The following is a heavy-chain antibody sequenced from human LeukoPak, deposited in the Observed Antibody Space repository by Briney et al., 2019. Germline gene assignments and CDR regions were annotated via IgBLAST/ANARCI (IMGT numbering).Heavy chain of an antibody. J-gene: IGHJ6*02. V-gene: IGHV3-23*01. CDR3: ARVSGRIQVWPQPFGDGMDV. D-gene: IGHD5-18*01. CDR1: GFTFRSYW. Sequence: GGSLRLSCVASGFTFRSYWMSWVRQAPGKGLECVSAISGGGRSTYYADSVKGRFTISREDSKNTLYLQMNSLRAEDTAIYYCARVSGRIQVWPQPFGDGMDVWGQGTTVTVSS. CDR2: ISGGGRST.